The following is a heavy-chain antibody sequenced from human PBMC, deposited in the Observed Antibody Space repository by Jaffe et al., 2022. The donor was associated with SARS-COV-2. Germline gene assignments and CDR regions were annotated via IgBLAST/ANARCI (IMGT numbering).Heavy chain of an antibody. D-gene: IGHD1-26*01. CDR2: INSGNGDT. CDR1: GYTFTTYA. Sequence: QVQLVQSGAEVKKPGASVKVSCKASGYTFTTYAMHWVRQAPGQRLEWMGWINSGNGDTKYSQNFQGRVTITRDTSASTAYMELSSLRSEDTAVYYCARGGAGGTYSSWGQGTLVTVSS. CDR3: ARGGAGGTYSS. V-gene: IGHV1-3*01. J-gene: IGHJ5*02.